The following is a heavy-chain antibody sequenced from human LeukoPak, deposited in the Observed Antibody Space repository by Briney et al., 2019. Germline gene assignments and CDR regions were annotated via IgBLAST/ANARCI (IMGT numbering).Heavy chain of an antibody. D-gene: IGHD1-14*01. V-gene: IGHV3-53*04. J-gene: IGHJ4*02. CDR3: ARATTVQMAPYYFDY. Sequence: PGGSLRLSCAASGFXVSANYISWVRQAPGKGLEWVSVIYSGGSTYYADSVKGRFTISRHNSQNTVYLQMNSLTAEDTAVYYCARATTVQMAPYYFDYWGQGTLVTVSS. CDR2: IYSGGST. CDR1: GFXVSANY.